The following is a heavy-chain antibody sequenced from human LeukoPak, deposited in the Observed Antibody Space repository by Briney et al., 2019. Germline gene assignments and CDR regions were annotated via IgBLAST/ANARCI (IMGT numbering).Heavy chain of an antibody. CDR1: FTFSSXX. CDR2: ITGGRST. Sequence: FTFSSXXXXXXRQXPGKXXXXXXXITGGRSTYYADSVKGRFTISRDNSKNTMSLEMNSLRVEDTAVYYCAKGYVSGDGYWDFDYRGQGTLVTVSS. D-gene: IGHD5-24*01. J-gene: IGHJ4*02. CDR3: AKGYVSGDGYWDFDY. V-gene: IGHV3-23*01.